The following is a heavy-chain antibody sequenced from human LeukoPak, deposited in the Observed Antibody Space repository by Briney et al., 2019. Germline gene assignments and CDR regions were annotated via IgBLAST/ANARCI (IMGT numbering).Heavy chain of an antibody. CDR2: INPSGGST. Sequence: ASVKVSCKASGYTFISYYMHWVRQAPGQGLEWMGIINPSGGSTNYAQKFQGRVTRTRDTSTSTVYMELSSLGSEDTAVYYCARSYTSSWYDGGYWGQGTLVTVSS. CDR1: GYTFISYY. D-gene: IGHD6-13*01. J-gene: IGHJ4*02. V-gene: IGHV1-46*01. CDR3: ARSYTSSWYDGGY.